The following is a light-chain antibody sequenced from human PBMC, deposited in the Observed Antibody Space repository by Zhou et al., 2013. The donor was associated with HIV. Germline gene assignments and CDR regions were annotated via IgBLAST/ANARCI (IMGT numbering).Light chain of an antibody. Sequence: DIQMTQSRSTLSASVGDRVTITCRASQSISTWLAWYQQKPGKAPKLLIYKASSLEGGVPSRFSGSGSGTEFILTISSLQPDDFATYYCQQCNSPWTFGQGTKVE. CDR3: QQCNSPWT. CDR2: KAS. CDR1: QSISTW. J-gene: IGKJ1*01. V-gene: IGKV1-5*03.